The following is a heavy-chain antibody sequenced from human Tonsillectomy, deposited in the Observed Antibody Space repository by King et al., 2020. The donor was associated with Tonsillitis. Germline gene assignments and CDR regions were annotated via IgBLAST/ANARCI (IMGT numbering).Heavy chain of an antibody. J-gene: IGHJ3*02. CDR2: IYSGGST. D-gene: IGHD3-16*01. V-gene: IGHV3-53*02. CDR1: GFTVSSNY. CDR3: ARDVGDDAFDI. Sequence: VQLVETGEGLIQPGGSLRLSCAASGFTVSSNYMSWVRQAPGKGLEWVSVIYSGGSTYYADSVKGRFTISRDNSKNTLYLQMNSLRAEDTAVYYCARDVGDDAFDIWGQGTMVTVSS.